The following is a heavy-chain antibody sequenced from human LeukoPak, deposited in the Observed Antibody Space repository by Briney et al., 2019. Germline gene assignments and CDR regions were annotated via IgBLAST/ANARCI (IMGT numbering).Heavy chain of an antibody. J-gene: IGHJ6*02. D-gene: IGHD3-10*01. CDR1: GFTFSSYE. Sequence: PGRSLRLSCAASGFTFSSYEMNWVRQAPGKGMEWVAYIRRSGSTIYYADSVKGRLTISRDNAKNSTYIQMNGVRDEDTAVYDLTREGAYGSGGYYNPNPSNYYFYCMDVWGQGTTVTVSS. V-gene: IGHV3-48*03. CDR2: IRRSGSTI. CDR3: TREGAYGSGGYYNPNPSNYYFYCMDV.